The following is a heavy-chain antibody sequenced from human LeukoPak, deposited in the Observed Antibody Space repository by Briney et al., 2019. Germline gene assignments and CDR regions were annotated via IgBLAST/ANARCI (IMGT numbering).Heavy chain of an antibody. Sequence: PGGSLRLSCAASGFTFSSYGMHWIRQAPGKGLEWVVVIWSDGSHKYYADSMKGRFTISRDNSKNMLYLQMNSLRVEDTAVYYCASAAGAFDVWGQGTLVTVSS. J-gene: IGHJ3*01. CDR3: ASAAGAFDV. CDR1: GFTFSSYG. D-gene: IGHD6-13*01. CDR2: IWSDGSHK. V-gene: IGHV3-33*01.